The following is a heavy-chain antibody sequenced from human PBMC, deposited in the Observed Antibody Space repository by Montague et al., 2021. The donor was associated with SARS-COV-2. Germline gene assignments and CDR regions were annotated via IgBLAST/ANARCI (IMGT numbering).Heavy chain of an antibody. D-gene: IGHD4-11*01. CDR3: AASGRRGYSNPFHH. CDR2: ISYSGST. Sequence: TLSLTCTVSGDSITSGGYFWNWIRQHPGKGLEYIGAISYSGSTYYKPSLTSRVSISMDTSKNAFSLRLHSVTAADTAVYFCAASGRRGYSNPFHHCGRGSLVTVSS. J-gene: IGHJ4*02. CDR1: GDSITSGGYF. V-gene: IGHV4-31*03.